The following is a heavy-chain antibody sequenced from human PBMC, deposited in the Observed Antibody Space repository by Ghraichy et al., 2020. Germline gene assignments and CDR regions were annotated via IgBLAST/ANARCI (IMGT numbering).Heavy chain of an antibody. CDR3: ARGFGDGYDSSYYYGMDV. CDR1: GGSISTYY. D-gene: IGHD5-24*01. V-gene: IGHV4-59*01. CDR2: IFYSGDT. Sequence: SETLSLTCTVSGGSISTYYWSWIRQPPGKGLEWIGYIFYSGDTNYNPSLKSRVTISVDTSKNQFSLKLSSVTAADPAVYYCARGFGDGYDSSYYYGMDVWGQGTTVTVSS. J-gene: IGHJ6*02.